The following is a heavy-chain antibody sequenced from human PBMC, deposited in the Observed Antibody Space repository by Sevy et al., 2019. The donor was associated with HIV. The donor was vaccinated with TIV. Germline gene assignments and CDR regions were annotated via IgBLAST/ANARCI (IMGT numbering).Heavy chain of an antibody. D-gene: IGHD2-2*01. J-gene: IGHJ6*02. CDR2: IIPIFGTA. V-gene: IGHV1-69*13. Sequence: ASVKVSCKASGGTFSSYAISWVRQAPGQGLEWMGGIIPIFGTANYAQKFQGRVTITGDESTSTAYMELRSLGSEETDVYYCARGREPIVVVPAARPPYYYYGMDVWGQGTTVTVSS. CDR1: GGTFSSYA. CDR3: ARGREPIVVVPAARPPYYYYGMDV.